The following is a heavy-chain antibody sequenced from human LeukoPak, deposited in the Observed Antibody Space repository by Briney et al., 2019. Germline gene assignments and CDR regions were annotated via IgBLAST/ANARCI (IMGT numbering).Heavy chain of an antibody. D-gene: IGHD6-19*01. J-gene: IGHJ4*02. V-gene: IGHV3-23*01. CDR2: VGGSGDNT. CDR3: AKDKAVADSFDY. CDR1: GFTFSSYA. Sequence: GGSLRLSCAASGFTFSSYAMSWVRQAPGKGLEWVSTVGGSGDNTYYADSVKGRFTISRDNSKNTLYLQMNSPRAEDTAVYYCAKDKAVADSFDYWGQGTLVTVSS.